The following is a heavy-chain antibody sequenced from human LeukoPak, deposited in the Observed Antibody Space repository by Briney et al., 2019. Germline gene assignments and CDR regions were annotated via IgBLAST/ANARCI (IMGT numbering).Heavy chain of an antibody. CDR1: GFTLGSHA. Sequence: GGSLRLSCSASGFTLGSHAMHWVRQAPGKGLEYVSAISRNGGSTYYADSVKGRFAISRDNSKNTLYLQMSSLRAEDTAVYYCVKDRSEYFDWLLGFDYWGQGTLVTVSS. V-gene: IGHV3-64D*06. CDR2: ISRNGGST. J-gene: IGHJ4*02. CDR3: VKDRSEYFDWLLGFDY. D-gene: IGHD3-9*01.